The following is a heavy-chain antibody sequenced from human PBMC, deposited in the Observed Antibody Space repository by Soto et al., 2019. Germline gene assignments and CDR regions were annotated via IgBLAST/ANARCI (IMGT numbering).Heavy chain of an antibody. Sequence: ASVKVSCKASGGTFSSYAISWVRQAPGQGLEWMGGIIPIFGTANYAQKFQGRVTITADESTSTAYMELSSLRSEDTAVYYCASNFILEYSTTNYYYYGMDVWGQGTTVTVSS. D-gene: IGHD6-6*01. CDR1: GGTFSSYA. V-gene: IGHV1-69*13. CDR2: IIPIFGTA. CDR3: ASNFILEYSTTNYYYYGMDV. J-gene: IGHJ6*02.